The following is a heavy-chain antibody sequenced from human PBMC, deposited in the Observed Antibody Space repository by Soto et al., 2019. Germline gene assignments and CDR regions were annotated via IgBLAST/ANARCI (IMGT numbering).Heavy chain of an antibody. CDR2: IFPGDSGT. CDR1: GYSFTSYW. V-gene: IGHV5-51*01. CDR3: ARDVTRGYSSYDFAY. J-gene: IGHJ4*02. D-gene: IGHD6-13*01. Sequence: GESLKISCKGSGYSFTSYWIGWVRQMPGKGLEWMGIIFPGDSGTTYSPSFQGQVTISVDKSISTAYLQWGSLKASDTAMYYCARDVTRGYSSYDFAYWGQGTLVTVSS.